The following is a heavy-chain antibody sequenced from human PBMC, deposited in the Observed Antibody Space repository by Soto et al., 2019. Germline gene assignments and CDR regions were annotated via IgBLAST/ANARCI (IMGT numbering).Heavy chain of an antibody. V-gene: IGHV4-61*01. CDR2: IYYSGST. Sequence: SETLSLTCTVSGGSVSSGSYYWSWIRQPPGKGLEWIGYIYYSGSTNYNHSLKSRVTISVDTSKNQFSLKLSSVTAADTAVYYCAITPVYYYDRSGYFDYWGQGTLVTVSS. CDR1: GGSVSSGSYY. CDR3: AITPVYYYDRSGYFDY. D-gene: IGHD3-22*01. J-gene: IGHJ4*02.